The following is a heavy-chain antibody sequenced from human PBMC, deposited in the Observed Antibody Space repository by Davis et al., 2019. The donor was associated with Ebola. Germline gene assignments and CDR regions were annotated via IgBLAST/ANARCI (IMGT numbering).Heavy chain of an antibody. CDR2: ISSSSSTI. J-gene: IGHJ4*02. Sequence: GGSLRLSCAASGFTFSSYWMSWVRQAPGKGLEWVSYISSSSSTIYYADSVKGRFTISRDNAKNSLYLQMNSLRAEDTAVYYCARESGPSFFDYWGQGTLVTVSS. CDR3: ARESGPSFFDY. CDR1: GFTFSSYW. D-gene: IGHD1-26*01. V-gene: IGHV3-48*01.